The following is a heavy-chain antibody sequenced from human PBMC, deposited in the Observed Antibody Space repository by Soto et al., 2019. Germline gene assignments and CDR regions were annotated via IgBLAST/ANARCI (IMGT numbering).Heavy chain of an antibody. Sequence: EVQLVESGGGLVKPGGSLRLSCAASGFTFSSYSMNWVRQAPGKGLEWVSSISSSSSYIYYADSVKGRFTISRDNAKNALYLQMNSLRAEDTAVYYCAREYSNYDDVMDVWGQGTTVTVSS. CDR1: GFTFSSYS. J-gene: IGHJ6*02. CDR2: ISSSSSYI. CDR3: AREYSNYDDVMDV. V-gene: IGHV3-21*06. D-gene: IGHD4-4*01.